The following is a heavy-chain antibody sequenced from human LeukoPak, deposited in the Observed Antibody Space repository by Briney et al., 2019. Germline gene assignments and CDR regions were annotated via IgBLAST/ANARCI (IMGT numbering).Heavy chain of an antibody. CDR2: LNPNSGNT. CDR1: GYTFTSYD. Sequence: ASVKVSCKASGYTFTSYDINWVRQATGQGLEWMGWLNPNSGNTAYAQKFQGRVTMTRNTSISTAYMELSSLRSEDTAVYYCARAERSPDGWFDPWGQGTLVTVSS. J-gene: IGHJ5*02. V-gene: IGHV1-8*01. D-gene: IGHD1-1*01. CDR3: ARAERSPDGWFDP.